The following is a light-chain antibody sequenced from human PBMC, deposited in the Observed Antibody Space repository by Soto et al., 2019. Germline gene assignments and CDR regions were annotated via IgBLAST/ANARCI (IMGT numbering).Light chain of an antibody. CDR3: QQSLGISYT. J-gene: IGKJ2*01. CDR2: AAS. V-gene: IGKV1-39*01. Sequence: DIQMTQSPSALSASVGDRVTITCRASQTISTYLNWYQQKPGKAPKLLIYAASTLQSGVPSRFSGSGSGTDFTLTISSLQPEHFATYYCQQSLGISYTFGQGTRLEIK. CDR1: QTISTY.